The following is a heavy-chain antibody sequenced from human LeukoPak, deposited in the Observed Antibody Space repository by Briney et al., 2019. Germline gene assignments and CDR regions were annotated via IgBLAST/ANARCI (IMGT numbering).Heavy chain of an antibody. Sequence: GGSLRLSCATSGFTFSDHYMTWIRQAPGKGLEWVSLIYSGGGTFYADSVKGRFTISRDNSKNTLYLQMNSLRVEDTAVYYCARDGYNAFDYWGQGTLVTVSS. D-gene: IGHD5-24*01. CDR2: IYSGGGT. CDR1: GFTFSDHY. V-gene: IGHV3-66*01. J-gene: IGHJ4*02. CDR3: ARDGYNAFDY.